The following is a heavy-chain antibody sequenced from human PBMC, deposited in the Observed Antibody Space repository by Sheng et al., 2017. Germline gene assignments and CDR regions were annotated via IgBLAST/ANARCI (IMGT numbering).Heavy chain of an antibody. V-gene: IGHV3-30*04. CDR2: ISYDGSNK. Sequence: QVQLVESGGGVVQPGRSLRLSCAASGFTFSSYAMHWVRQAPGKGLEWVAVISYDGSNKYYADSVKGRFTISRDNSKNTLYLQMNSLRAEDTAVYYCAREVGYCSSTSCYGYYFDYWGQGTLVTVSS. D-gene: IGHD2-2*03. CDR1: GFTFSSYA. J-gene: IGHJ4*02. CDR3: AREVGYCSSTSCYGYYFDY.